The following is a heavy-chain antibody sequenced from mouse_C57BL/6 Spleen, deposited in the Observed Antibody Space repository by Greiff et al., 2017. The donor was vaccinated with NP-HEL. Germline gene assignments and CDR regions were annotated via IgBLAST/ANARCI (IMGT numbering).Heavy chain of an antibody. CDR3: ARRGTTVVAHWYFDV. V-gene: IGHV5-17*01. J-gene: IGHJ1*03. CDR1: GFTFSDYG. D-gene: IGHD1-1*01. CDR2: ISSGSSTI. Sequence: EVKLMESGGGLVKPGGSLKLSCAASGFTFSDYGMHWVRQAPENGLEWVAYISSGSSTIYYADTVKGRFTISRDNAKNNLFLQMTSLRSEDKAMYDCARRGTTVVAHWYFDVWGTGTTVTVSS.